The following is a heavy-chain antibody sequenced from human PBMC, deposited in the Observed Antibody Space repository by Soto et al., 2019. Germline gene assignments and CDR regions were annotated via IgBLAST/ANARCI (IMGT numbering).Heavy chain of an antibody. CDR2: ISSSSSTI. V-gene: IGHV3-48*01. D-gene: IGHD2-15*01. Sequence: GGSLRLSCAASGFTFSSYSMNWVRQAPGKGLEWVSYISSSSSTIYYADSVKGRFTISRDNAKNSLYLQMNSLRAEDTAVYYCARENSVAAAGDAFDIWGQGTMVTVSS. CDR1: GFTFSSYS. J-gene: IGHJ3*02. CDR3: ARENSVAAAGDAFDI.